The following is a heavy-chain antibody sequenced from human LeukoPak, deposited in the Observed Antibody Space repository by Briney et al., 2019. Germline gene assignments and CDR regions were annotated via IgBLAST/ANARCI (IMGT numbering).Heavy chain of an antibody. Sequence: SETLSLTCTVSGGSISSSSYYRGWIRQPPGKGLEWIGSIYYSGSTYYNPSLKSRVTISVDTSKNQFSLKLSSVTAADTAVYYCAAQSPAKGYYYYMDVWGKGTTVTVSS. J-gene: IGHJ6*03. CDR1: GGSISSSSYY. V-gene: IGHV4-39*01. CDR2: IYYSGST. CDR3: AAQSPAKGYYYYMDV.